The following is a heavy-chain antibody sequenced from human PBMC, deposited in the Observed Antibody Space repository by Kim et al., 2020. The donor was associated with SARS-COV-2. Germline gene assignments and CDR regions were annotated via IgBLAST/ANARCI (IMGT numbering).Heavy chain of an antibody. V-gene: IGHV3-23*01. Sequence: GGSLRLSCAASGFTFSSYAMSWVRQAPGKGLEWVSAISGSGGSTYYADSVKGRFTISRDNSKNTLYLQMNSLRAEDTAVYYCAKAFGGRRDYGDYVPPFDYWGQGTLVTVSS. CDR1: GFTFSSYA. CDR2: ISGSGGST. D-gene: IGHD4-17*01. J-gene: IGHJ4*02. CDR3: AKAFGGRRDYGDYVPPFDY.